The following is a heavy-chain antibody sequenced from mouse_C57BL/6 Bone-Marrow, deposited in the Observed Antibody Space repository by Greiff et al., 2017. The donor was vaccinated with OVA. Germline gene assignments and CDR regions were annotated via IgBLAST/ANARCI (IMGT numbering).Heavy chain of an antibody. CDR2: INPSTGGT. V-gene: IGHV1-42*01. D-gene: IGHD2-3*01. J-gene: IGHJ3*01. CDR1: GYSFTGYY. Sequence: VQLQQSGPELVKPGASVKISCKASGYSFTGYYMNWVKQSPEKSLEWIGEINPSTGGTTYNQKFKAKATLTVDKSSSTAYMQLKSLTSEDSAVYYCARWGYFPFAYWGQGTLVTVSA. CDR3: ARWGYFPFAY.